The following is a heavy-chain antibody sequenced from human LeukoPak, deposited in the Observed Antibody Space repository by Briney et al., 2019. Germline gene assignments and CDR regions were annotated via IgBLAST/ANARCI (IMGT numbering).Heavy chain of an antibody. Sequence: GGSLRLSCAASGFTVSSNYMSWVRQAPGKGLEWVSSISSNSLHIFYADSVKGRFTISRDNAKNSLYLQMNNLRAEDTAVYYCVGPDSQFDCWGQETLVTVSS. D-gene: IGHD3-10*01. V-gene: IGHV3-21*01. CDR2: ISSNSLHI. J-gene: IGHJ4*02. CDR3: VGPDSQFDC. CDR1: GFTVSSNY.